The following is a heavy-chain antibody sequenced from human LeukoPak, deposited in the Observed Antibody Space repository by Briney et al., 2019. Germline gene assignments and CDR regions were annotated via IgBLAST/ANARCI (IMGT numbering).Heavy chain of an antibody. CDR1: GYSFSNYF. J-gene: IGHJ4*02. V-gene: IGHV5-51*01. Sequence: GESLKISCKGSGYSFSNYFIGWVRQMPGKGLELMGIIYPGDSDTRYSPSFQGQVTFSADKSISTAYLQWSSLKASDTAMYYCARGLGSGYLLYYFDYWGQGTLVTVSS. CDR2: IYPGDSDT. CDR3: ARGLGSGYLLYYFDY. D-gene: IGHD3-3*01.